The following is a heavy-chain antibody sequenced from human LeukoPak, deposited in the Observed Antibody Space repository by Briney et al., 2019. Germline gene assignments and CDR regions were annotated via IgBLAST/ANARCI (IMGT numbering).Heavy chain of an antibody. Sequence: SETLSLTCTVSGGSISSYYWSWIRQPAGKGLEWIGRIYTSGSTNYNPSLKSRVTMSVDTSKNQFSLKLSSVTAADTAVYYCARLVAGRYLRYYYYYMDVWGKGTTVTISS. J-gene: IGHJ6*03. CDR3: ARLVAGRYLRYYYYYMDV. D-gene: IGHD1-14*01. CDR1: GGSISSYY. V-gene: IGHV4-4*07. CDR2: IYTSGST.